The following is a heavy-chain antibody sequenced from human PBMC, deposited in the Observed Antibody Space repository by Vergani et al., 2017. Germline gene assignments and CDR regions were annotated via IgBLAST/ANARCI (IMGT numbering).Heavy chain of an antibody. Sequence: VQLVESGAEVKKPGASVKVSCKASGYTFTGYYMHWVRQAPGQGLEWMGWINPNSGGTNYAQKFQGRVTMTRDTSISTAYMELSRLRSDDTAVYYCARDGGYCTNGVCLLFDYWGQGTLVTVSS. V-gene: IGHV1-2*02. D-gene: IGHD2-8*01. J-gene: IGHJ4*02. CDR1: GYTFTGYY. CDR3: ARDGGYCTNGVCLLFDY. CDR2: INPNSGGT.